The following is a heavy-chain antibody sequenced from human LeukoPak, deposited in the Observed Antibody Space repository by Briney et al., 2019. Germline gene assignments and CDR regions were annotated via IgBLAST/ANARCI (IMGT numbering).Heavy chain of an antibody. J-gene: IGHJ6*02. Sequence: GGSLRPSCAASGFTFSSYAMHWVRQAPGKGLEWVAVISYDGSNKYYRDSVKGRFTVSRDNSKSTVYLQMNSLRGEDTAIYYCARIDTYTPGTYGMDVWGQGTTVTVSS. CDR1: GFTFSSYA. V-gene: IGHV3-30-3*01. D-gene: IGHD1-7*01. CDR2: ISYDGSNK. CDR3: ARIDTYTPGTYGMDV.